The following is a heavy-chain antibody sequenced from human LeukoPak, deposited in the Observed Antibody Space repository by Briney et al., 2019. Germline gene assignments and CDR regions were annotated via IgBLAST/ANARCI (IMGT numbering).Heavy chain of an antibody. V-gene: IGHV1-46*01. D-gene: IGHD3-22*01. CDR3: ARGGRIVVIAPSPVDY. CDR1: GYTFTSYY. Sequence: GASVKVSCKASGYTFTSYYMHWVRQGPGQGLEWMRIINPSGGSTSYAQKFQGRVTMTRDTSTSTVYMELSSLRSEDTAVYYCARGGRIVVIAPSPVDYWGQGTLVTVSS. J-gene: IGHJ4*02. CDR2: INPSGGST.